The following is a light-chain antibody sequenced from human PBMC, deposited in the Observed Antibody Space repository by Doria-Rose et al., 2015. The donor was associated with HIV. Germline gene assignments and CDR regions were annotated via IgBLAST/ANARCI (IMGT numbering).Light chain of an antibody. Sequence: LTQSPGTLSLSPGERATLSSRASQGFSSTYLAWYQQKPGQAPSLLIYDGSTRATGIPDRFSASGPGTDYTLTINRLEPEDFALYYCHQYGTSWTFGQGTKVEI. CDR2: DGS. J-gene: IGKJ1*01. CDR3: HQYGTSWT. V-gene: IGKV3-20*01. CDR1: QGFSSTY.